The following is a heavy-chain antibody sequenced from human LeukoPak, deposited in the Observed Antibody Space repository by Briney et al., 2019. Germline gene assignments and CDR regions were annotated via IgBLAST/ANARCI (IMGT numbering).Heavy chain of an antibody. Sequence: PGGSLRLSCAASGFTFSSFALSWVRQAPGKGLEWVSTVSDTTYYADSVRGRLTISRDDSKNTLYLQMDSLRAEDTAIYFCARSRGPGSHWFDPWGQGTLVTVSS. D-gene: IGHD3-10*01. J-gene: IGHJ5*02. CDR2: VSDTT. V-gene: IGHV3-23*01. CDR1: GFTFSSFA. CDR3: ARSRGPGSHWFDP.